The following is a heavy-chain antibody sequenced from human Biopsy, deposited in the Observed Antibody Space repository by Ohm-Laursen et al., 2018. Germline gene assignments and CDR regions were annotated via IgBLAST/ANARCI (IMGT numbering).Heavy chain of an antibody. V-gene: IGHV3-23*01. CDR3: AKSPSITMMTYWFDS. CDR1: RFTFSSYG. D-gene: IGHD3-22*01. CDR2: ITDSGGST. Sequence: SLRLSCTAPRFTFSSYGMSWVRQAPGKGLEWVSAITDSGGSTFYADSVKGRFTISRDNSKNTLYLQMNSLRAEDTAVYYCAKSPSITMMTYWFDSWGQGTLVTVSS. J-gene: IGHJ5*01.